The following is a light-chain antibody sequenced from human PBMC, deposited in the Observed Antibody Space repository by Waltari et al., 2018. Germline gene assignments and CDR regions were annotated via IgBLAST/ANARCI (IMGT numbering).Light chain of an antibody. CDR1: ESISIW. CDR3: QQYDSESYT. V-gene: IGKV1-5*03. CDR2: RAS. J-gene: IGKJ2*01. Sequence: DIQMTQSPSILSASVGDKVTITCRAKESISIWLAWYQHKPGTAPKLLIYRASTLERGVPSRFSGAGSGTEFTLTISSLQPDDFATYYCQQYDSESYTFGQGTKLEIK.